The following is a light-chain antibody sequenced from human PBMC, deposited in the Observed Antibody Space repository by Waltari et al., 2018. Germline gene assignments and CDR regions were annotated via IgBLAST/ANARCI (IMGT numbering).Light chain of an antibody. V-gene: IGLV2-14*03. CDR1: SSDVGAYNH. Sequence: QSALTQPASVSGSPGQSVTISCTGTSSDVGAYNHVSCYQQHPGKAPKLITYDVTNRPSGVSDRFSGSKSGNTASLTISGLQAEDEADFYCSSYTSSTTLRVFGGGTKLTVL. CDR3: SSYTSSTTLRV. CDR2: DVT. J-gene: IGLJ3*02.